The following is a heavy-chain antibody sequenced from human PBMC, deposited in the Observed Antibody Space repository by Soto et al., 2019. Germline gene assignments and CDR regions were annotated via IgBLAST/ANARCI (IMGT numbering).Heavy chain of an antibody. CDR3: VPYGSGSWAGY. CDR1: GFTFSSYG. D-gene: IGHD3-10*01. Sequence: PGGSLRLSCAASGFTFSSYGMHWVRQAPGKGLEWVAVIWYDGSNKYYADSVKGRFTISRDNSKNTLYLQMNSLRAEDTAVYYCVPYGSGSWAGYWGQGTLVTVSS. V-gene: IGHV3-33*01. J-gene: IGHJ4*02. CDR2: IWYDGSNK.